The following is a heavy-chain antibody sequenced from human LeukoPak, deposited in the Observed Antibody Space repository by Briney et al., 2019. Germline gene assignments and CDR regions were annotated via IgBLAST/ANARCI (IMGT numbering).Heavy chain of an antibody. Sequence: KPSETLSLTCTLSVGSICSSSYYWGWIRQPPGKGREWIGSIYYSGTPYYNPSLKSRVTISVDTSKNQFSLKLSSVTAADTAVYYCARHGDRIAAAFDYWGQGTLVTVSS. J-gene: IGHJ4*02. CDR1: VGSICSSSYY. CDR3: ARHGDRIAAAFDY. CDR2: IYYSGTP. V-gene: IGHV4-39*01. D-gene: IGHD6-13*01.